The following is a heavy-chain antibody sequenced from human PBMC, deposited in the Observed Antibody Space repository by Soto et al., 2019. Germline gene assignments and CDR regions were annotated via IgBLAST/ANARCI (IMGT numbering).Heavy chain of an antibody. Sequence: PGGSLRLSCAASGFTFSDHYMDWVRQAPGKGLEWVGRSSNKANGYATQYAASVKGRFTISRDESKNSLYLQMNSLKTEDTAVYYCARDPPNDNSGHYDYWGQGTLVTVS. CDR2: SSNKANGYAT. CDR1: GFTFSDHY. CDR3: ARDPPNDNSGHYDY. V-gene: IGHV3-72*01. D-gene: IGHD3-22*01. J-gene: IGHJ4*02.